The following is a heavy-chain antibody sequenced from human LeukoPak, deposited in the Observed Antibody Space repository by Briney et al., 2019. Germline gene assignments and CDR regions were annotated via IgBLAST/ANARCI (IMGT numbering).Heavy chain of an antibody. J-gene: IGHJ3*02. CDR3: ARGLRGSAFDI. D-gene: IGHD1-1*01. CDR2: IYYSGST. V-gene: IGHV4-59*01. CDR1: GGSISSYY. Sequence: SETLSLTCTVSGGSISSYYWSWIRQPPGKGLERIGYIYYSGSTNYNPSLKSRVTISVDTSKNQFSLKLSSVTAADTAVYYCARGLRGSAFDIWGQGTMVTVSS.